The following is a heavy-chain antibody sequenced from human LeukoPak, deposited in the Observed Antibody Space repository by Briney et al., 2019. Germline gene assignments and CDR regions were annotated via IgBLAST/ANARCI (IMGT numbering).Heavy chain of an antibody. CDR3: AKPYYYDSVGYSPFDY. CDR2: ISISSGSI. Sequence: GGSLRLSCVASGFSFSRYSMNWVRQAPGKGLERVSSISISSGSIYYADSVKGRFTISRDNAKNSLYLQMNSLRAEDTAIYYCAKPYYYDSVGYSPFDYWGQGSRVIVSS. D-gene: IGHD3-22*01. J-gene: IGHJ4*02. CDR1: GFSFSRYS. V-gene: IGHV3-21*01.